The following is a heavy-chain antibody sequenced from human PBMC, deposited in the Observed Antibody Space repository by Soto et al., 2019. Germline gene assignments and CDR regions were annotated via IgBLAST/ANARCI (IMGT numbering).Heavy chain of an antibody. CDR3: TTAPSIRIMITFGGVIVHPDY. J-gene: IGHJ4*02. CDR1: GFTFSNAW. D-gene: IGHD3-16*02. V-gene: IGHV3-15*01. Sequence: GGSLRLSCAASGFTFSNAWMSWVRQAPGKGLEWVGRIKSKTDGGTTDYAAPVKGRFTISRDDSKNTLYLQMNSLKTEDTAVYYCTTAPSIRIMITFGGVIVHPDYWGQGTLVTVSS. CDR2: IKSKTDGGTT.